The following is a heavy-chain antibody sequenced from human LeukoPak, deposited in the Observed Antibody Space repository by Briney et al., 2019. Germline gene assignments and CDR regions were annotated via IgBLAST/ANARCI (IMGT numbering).Heavy chain of an antibody. CDR3: TTIRSGY. Sequence: GGSLRLSCVAPGFTFCSYRIHSVRQVPGKGLVWVSRIKDGGTTTDYADSVKGRFTISRDDAKNTLYLQMNSLRAEDTAVYYCTTIRSGYWGQGTLVTVSP. V-gene: IGHV3-74*01. D-gene: IGHD5-12*01. CDR2: IKDGGTTT. CDR1: GFTFCSYR. J-gene: IGHJ4*02.